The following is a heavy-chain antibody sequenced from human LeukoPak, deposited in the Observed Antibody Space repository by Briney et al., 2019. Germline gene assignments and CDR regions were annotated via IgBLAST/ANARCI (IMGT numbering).Heavy chain of an antibody. V-gene: IGHV3-48*01. D-gene: IGHD3-3*01. CDR2: ISTSISTI. CDR3: ARDAAWSGYYDAFDI. J-gene: IGHJ3*02. CDR1: GFTFSSYA. Sequence: GGSLRLSCTASGFTFSSYAMNWCRQAPGKGLGWVSYISTSISTIYYADSVKGRFTISRDNAKNSLYLQMNSLRAEDTAVYYCARDAAWSGYYDAFDIWGQGTMVSVSS.